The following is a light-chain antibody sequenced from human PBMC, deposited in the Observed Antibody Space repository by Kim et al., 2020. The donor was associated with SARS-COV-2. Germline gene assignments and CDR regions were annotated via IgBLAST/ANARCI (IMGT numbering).Light chain of an antibody. CDR1: SNTVGDQR. J-gene: IGLJ3*02. Sequence: HTSTSTCTGNSNTVGDQRAAWLQHLQGHPPNLLAYRNNNRPSGISEKFSASRSGNTASLTITGLLPEDEADYYCSAWDSSLSAWVFGGGTKLTVL. V-gene: IGLV10-54*04. CDR2: RNN. CDR3: SAWDSSLSAWV.